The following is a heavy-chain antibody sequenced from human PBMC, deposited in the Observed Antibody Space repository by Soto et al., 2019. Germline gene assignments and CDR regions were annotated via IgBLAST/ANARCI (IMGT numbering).Heavy chain of an antibody. D-gene: IGHD1-26*01. Sequence: QVQLQESGPGLVKPSETLSLTCTVSGGSISSYYWRWIRQPPGKGLEWIGYIYYSGSTNYNPSLKSRVTISVDTSKNQFSLKLSSVTAADTAVYDCARRWGAAVDYWGQGTLVTVSS. CDR3: ARRWGAAVDY. J-gene: IGHJ4*02. CDR1: GGSISSYY. CDR2: IYYSGST. V-gene: IGHV4-59*08.